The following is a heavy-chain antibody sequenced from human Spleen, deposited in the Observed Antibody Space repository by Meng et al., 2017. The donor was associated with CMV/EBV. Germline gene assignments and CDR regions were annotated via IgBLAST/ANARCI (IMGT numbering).Heavy chain of an antibody. D-gene: IGHD2-15*01. CDR3: TTPGYCGDGPCSWDY. CDR1: FTFSKVR. V-gene: IGHV3-15*01. Sequence: FTFSKVRINWVRQAPGKGLEWVGRVKGETEGATTDYPAAVNGRFFISRDVSKNTVFLQMNGLRTEDSGKYFCTTPGYCGDGPCSWDYWGQGILVTVSS. CDR2: VKGETEGATT. J-gene: IGHJ4*02.